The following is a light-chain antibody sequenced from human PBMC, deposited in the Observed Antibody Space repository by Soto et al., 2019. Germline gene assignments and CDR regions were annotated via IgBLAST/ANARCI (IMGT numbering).Light chain of an antibody. V-gene: IGKV3-20*01. CDR2: GAS. CDR1: QSITSSY. Sequence: EIVMTQSPGTLSLSPGEGATLSCRASQSITSSYLAWYQHKPGQAPRLLIYGASSRATGIPDRFSGSGSGTDFTLTISRLEPEDFAVYYCQHYHSSGITFGQGTRLEIK. J-gene: IGKJ5*01. CDR3: QHYHSSGIT.